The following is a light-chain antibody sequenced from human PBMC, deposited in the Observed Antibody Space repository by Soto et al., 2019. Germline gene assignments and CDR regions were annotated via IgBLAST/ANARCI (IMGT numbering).Light chain of an antibody. CDR1: PTTTRST. CDR3: QQYGTSPWT. CDR2: GET. J-gene: IGKJ1*01. Sequence: DIVLTQAPGALSFSPGERATLSCRSTPTTTRSTVAWSQQKPGQAPSLLISGETGRATGILDRFRGRGSGADFPLTIGRLESEDFAVYYCQQYGTSPWTFGQGPRWIS. V-gene: IGKV3-20*01.